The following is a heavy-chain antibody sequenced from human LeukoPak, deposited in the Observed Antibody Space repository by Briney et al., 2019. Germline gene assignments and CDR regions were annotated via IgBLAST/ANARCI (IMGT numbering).Heavy chain of an antibody. V-gene: IGHV3-23*01. D-gene: IGHD4-23*01. J-gene: IGHJ4*02. CDR3: ARDYGGSSPFDY. Sequence: GGSLRLSCAASGFTFSSYGMSWVRQAPGKGLEWVSAISGSGGSTYYADSVKGRFTISRDNAKNSLYLQMNSLRAEDTAVYYCARDYGGSSPFDYWGQGTLVTVSS. CDR2: ISGSGGST. CDR1: GFTFSSYG.